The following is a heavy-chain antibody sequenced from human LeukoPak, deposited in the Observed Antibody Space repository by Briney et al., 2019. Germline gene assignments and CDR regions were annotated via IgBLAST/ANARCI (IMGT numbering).Heavy chain of an antibody. D-gene: IGHD3-3*01. J-gene: IGHJ4*02. CDR1: GFTFSSYE. Sequence: GGSLRLSCAASGFTFSSYEMNWVRQAPGKGLEWVSYIGGSGSAIYYADSVKGRFTIARDNAKNSVYLEMNSLRADDTAVYYCARSARLMKGVVEVTALDDWGQGTLVTVSS. V-gene: IGHV3-48*03. CDR3: ARSARLMKGVVEVTALDD. CDR2: IGGSGSAI.